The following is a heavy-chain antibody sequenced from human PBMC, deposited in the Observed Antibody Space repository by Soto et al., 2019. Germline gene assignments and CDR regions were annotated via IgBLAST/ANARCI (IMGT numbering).Heavy chain of an antibody. J-gene: IGHJ1*01. CDR2: ISGGGGTA. Sequence: GGSLRLSCAASGFTFSSYAMSWVRQAPGKGLEWVSGISGGGGTAYYAHSVKGRFTISRDNSKNTLYLQVNSLRAEDTAVYYCAKDQAAAGTISRYFQHWGQGTLVTVSS. D-gene: IGHD6-13*01. CDR1: GFTFSSYA. V-gene: IGHV3-23*01. CDR3: AKDQAAAGTISRYFQH.